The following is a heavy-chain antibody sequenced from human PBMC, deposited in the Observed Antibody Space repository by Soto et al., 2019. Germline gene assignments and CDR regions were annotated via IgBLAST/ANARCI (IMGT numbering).Heavy chain of an antibody. CDR1: GNSVYSNIAA. CDR3: AREGYSSSWLLGDYYYYGMDV. Sequence: LSQTLSLTCAISGNSVYSNIAAGNCIRQSPARGLESLPRTYYRSRWYNYYAVSVKSRITINPDTSKNQFSLQLNSVTPEDTAVYYCAREGYSSSWLLGDYYYYGMDVWGQGTTVTVYS. J-gene: IGHJ6*02. V-gene: IGHV6-1*01. CDR2: TYYRSRWYN. D-gene: IGHD6-13*01.